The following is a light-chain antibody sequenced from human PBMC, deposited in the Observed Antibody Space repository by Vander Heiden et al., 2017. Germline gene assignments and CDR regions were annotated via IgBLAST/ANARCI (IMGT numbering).Light chain of an antibody. CDR1: SSDVGAYNY. V-gene: IGLV2-11*01. J-gene: IGLJ2*01. CDR3: CSYAGSYNVI. Sequence: QSALTQPRSVSGSPGQSVTISCTGTSSDVGAYNYVSWYQQHPGKAPKFMIYDVTKRPSGVPDRFSGSKSGNTASLTISGLQAEDEADYYCCSYAGSYNVIFGGGTKLTVL. CDR2: DVT.